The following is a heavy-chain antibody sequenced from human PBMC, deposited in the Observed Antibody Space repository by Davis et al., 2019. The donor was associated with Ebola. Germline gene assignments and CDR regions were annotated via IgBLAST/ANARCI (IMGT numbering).Heavy chain of an antibody. J-gene: IGHJ4*02. CDR3: AKDYYDSSGRYFDY. V-gene: IGHV3-30*04. CDR2: ISYDGDYK. CDR1: GFVFSTYP. Sequence: GESLKISCAASGFVFSTYPMHWVRQAPGKGLEWVALISYDGDYKYYADSVKGRFTISRDNSKNTLYLQMNSLRTEDTAVYYCAKDYYDSSGRYFDYWGQGTLVTVSS. D-gene: IGHD3-22*01.